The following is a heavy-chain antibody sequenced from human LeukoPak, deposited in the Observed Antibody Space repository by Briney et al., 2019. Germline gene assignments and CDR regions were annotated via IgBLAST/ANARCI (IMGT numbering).Heavy chain of an antibody. V-gene: IGHV1-8*01. Sequence: ASVKVSCKASGYTFTSYDINWVRQATGQGLEWVGWMNPNSGNTGYAQKFQGRVTMTRNTSISTAYMELSSLRSEDTAVYYCARAVDYGDYVWFDPWGQGTLVTVSS. CDR1: GYTFTSYD. D-gene: IGHD4-17*01. CDR3: ARAVDYGDYVWFDP. J-gene: IGHJ5*02. CDR2: MNPNSGNT.